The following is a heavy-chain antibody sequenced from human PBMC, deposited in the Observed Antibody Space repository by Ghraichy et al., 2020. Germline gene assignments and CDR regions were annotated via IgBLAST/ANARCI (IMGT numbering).Heavy chain of an antibody. J-gene: IGHJ4*02. Sequence: LSLTCAASGFTFSIYAMDWVRQAPGKGLEGLAVISYDGTIKYYADSVRGRFTISRDNSKNTLYLQMNSLRSEDTAVYYCARQNEYRSSPYFDYWGQGTLVTVSS. CDR3: ARQNEYRSSPYFDY. V-gene: IGHV3-30*04. CDR2: ISYDGTIK. D-gene: IGHD4-11*01. CDR1: GFTFSIYA.